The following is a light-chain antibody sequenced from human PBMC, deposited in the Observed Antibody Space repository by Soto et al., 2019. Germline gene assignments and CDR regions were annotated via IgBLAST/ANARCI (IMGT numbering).Light chain of an antibody. CDR1: QSVLYSSNNKNY. Sequence: DIVMTQSPDSLAVSLGERATINCKSSQSVLYSSNNKNYLAWYQQKPGQPPKLLIYWASTRESGVPDRFSGSGSGTDFTLTISSLHAEDVAVYYCQQYYSNALTFGGGTKVEIK. J-gene: IGKJ4*01. V-gene: IGKV4-1*01. CDR2: WAS. CDR3: QQYYSNALT.